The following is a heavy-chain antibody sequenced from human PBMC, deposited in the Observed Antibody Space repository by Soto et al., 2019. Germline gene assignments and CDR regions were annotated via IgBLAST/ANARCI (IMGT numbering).Heavy chain of an antibody. J-gene: IGHJ4*02. V-gene: IGHV4-34*01. CDR3: AREAVAAGGPFDK. CDR1: GGSFSGFF. D-gene: IGHD2-15*01. CDR2: VNHGGST. Sequence: PSETLSLTCAVSGGSFSGFFWGWIRQPPGKGLEWIGEVNHGGSTNYNPSLKSRVTISSDTSKNHFSLTLRSVTAADTAVYYCAREAVAAGGPFDKWGQGALVTVSS.